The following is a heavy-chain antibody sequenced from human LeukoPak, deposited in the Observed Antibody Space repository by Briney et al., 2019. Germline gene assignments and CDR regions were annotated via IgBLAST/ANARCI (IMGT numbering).Heavy chain of an antibody. CDR1: GFTFGDYA. V-gene: IGHV3-49*04. J-gene: IGHJ4*02. Sequence: GGSLRLSCTASGFTFGDYAMSWVRQAPGKGLEWVGFIRSKAYGGTTEYAASVKGRFTISRDDSKSIAYLQMNSLKTEDTAVYYCTRGGIAPRPGYFDYWGQGTLVTVSS. CDR3: TRGGIAPRPGYFDY. D-gene: IGHD2-21*01. CDR2: IRSKAYGGTT.